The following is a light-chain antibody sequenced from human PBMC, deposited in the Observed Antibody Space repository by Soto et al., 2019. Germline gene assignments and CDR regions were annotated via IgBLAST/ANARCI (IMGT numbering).Light chain of an antibody. CDR3: SSYTTRTPVV. Sequence: QSALTQPASVFGSPGQSITFSCTGTSSDVGGYNFVSWYQQHPGKAPKLMIYEVSSRPSGVSNRFSGSKSGNTASLTISGLQPEDETDYYCSSYTTRTPVVLGTSTKVTVL. CDR1: SSDVGGYNF. J-gene: IGLJ1*01. CDR2: EVS. V-gene: IGLV2-14*03.